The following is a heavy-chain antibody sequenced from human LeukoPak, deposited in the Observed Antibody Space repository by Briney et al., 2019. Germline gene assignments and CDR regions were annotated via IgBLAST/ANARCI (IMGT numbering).Heavy chain of an antibody. D-gene: IGHD6-19*01. V-gene: IGHV3-23*01. J-gene: IGHJ5*02. CDR2: ISGSGGST. CDR3: AKESGYSSGWYWFDP. Sequence: PGASLRLSCAASGFTFSSYAMSWVRQAPGKGLEWVSAISGSGGSTYYADSVKGRFTISRDNSKNTLYLQMSSLRAEDTAVYYCAKESGYSSGWYWFDPWGQGTLVTVSS. CDR1: GFTFSSYA.